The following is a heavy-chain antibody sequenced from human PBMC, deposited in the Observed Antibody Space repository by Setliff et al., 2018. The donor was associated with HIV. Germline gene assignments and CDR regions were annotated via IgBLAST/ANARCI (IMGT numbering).Heavy chain of an antibody. CDR1: GGSISSTNW. CDR2: IYHSGST. J-gene: IGHJ4*02. CDR3: ASGRDCSSTSCAQSLFHY. V-gene: IGHV4-4*02. Sequence: PSETLSLTCAVSGGSISSTNWWSWVRQPPGKGLEWIGEIYHSGSTNYNSSLTSRVTISVDKSKNQFSLNLSSVTVADTAVYYCASGRDCSSTSCAQSLFHYRGQGTLVTVSS. D-gene: IGHD2-2*01.